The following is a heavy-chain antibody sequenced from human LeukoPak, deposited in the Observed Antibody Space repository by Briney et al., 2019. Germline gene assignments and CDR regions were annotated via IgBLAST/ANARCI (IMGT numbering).Heavy chain of an antibody. D-gene: IGHD3/OR15-3a*01. CDR3: ARLAPRDSFYYFYMDV. J-gene: IGHJ6*03. Sequence: PSETLSLICTISGGSIGDYFWTWSRQPAGKGLEYIGRMSPSGTTNYNPSLKSRVTMSVDTSKNQFSLKVSSVTAADTAVYYCARLAPRDSFYYFYMDVWGKGTTVTVSS. CDR1: GGSIGDYF. V-gene: IGHV4-4*07. CDR2: MSPSGTT.